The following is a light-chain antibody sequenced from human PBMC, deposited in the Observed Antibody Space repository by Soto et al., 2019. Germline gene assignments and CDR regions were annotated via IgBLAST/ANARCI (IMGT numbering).Light chain of an antibody. V-gene: IGKV3-15*01. CDR2: GAS. CDR3: QHYNNWPPRT. CDR1: QSVSSN. Sequence: EIVMTQSPATLSVSPGERATLSYRASQSVSSNLAWYQQKPGQAPRLLIYGASTRATGIPARFSGSGSGTEFTLTISSLQSEDFAVYYCQHYNNWPPRTFGQGSKVEIE. J-gene: IGKJ1*01.